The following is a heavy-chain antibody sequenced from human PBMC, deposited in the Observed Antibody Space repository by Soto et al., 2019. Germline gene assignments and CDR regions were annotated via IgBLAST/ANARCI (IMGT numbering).Heavy chain of an antibody. CDR2: INAGNGNT. CDR3: ARLNYDILTGYPPNYYYYMDV. Sequence: GASVKVSCKASGYTFTSYAMHWVRQAPGQRLEWMGWINAGNGNTKYSQKFQGRVTITRDTSASTAYMELSSLRSEDTAVYYCARLNYDILTGYPPNYYYYMDVWGKGTTVTVSS. D-gene: IGHD3-9*01. CDR1: GYTFTSYA. V-gene: IGHV1-3*01. J-gene: IGHJ6*03.